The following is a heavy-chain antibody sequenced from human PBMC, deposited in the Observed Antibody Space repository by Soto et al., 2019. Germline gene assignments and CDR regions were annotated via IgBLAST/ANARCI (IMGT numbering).Heavy chain of an antibody. V-gene: IGHV2-5*02. CDR3: AHLGGGYFAY. CDR2: IYWDDDK. J-gene: IGHJ4*02. CDR1: GFSLSTSRVG. Sequence: QITLMESGPTLVKPTQTLTLTCTFSGFSLSTSRVGVAWIRRPPGKALEWLTLIYWDDDKRYSPSLKSRLTITKDTSKNQVVLTMTNMDPVDTATYYCAHLGGGYFAYWGQGTLVSVSS. D-gene: IGHD3-16*01.